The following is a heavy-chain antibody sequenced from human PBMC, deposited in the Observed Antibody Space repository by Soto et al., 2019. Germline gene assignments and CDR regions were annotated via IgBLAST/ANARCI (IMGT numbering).Heavy chain of an antibody. CDR2: IYPGDSDT. D-gene: IGHD2-2*02. J-gene: IGHJ5*02. CDR3: ARHSRGGYCSSTSCYIGWFDP. CDR1: GYSFTSYW. Sequence: GESLKISCKGSGYSFTSYWIGWVRQMPGKGLEWMGIIYPGDSDTRYSPSFQGQVTISADKSISTAYLQWSSLKASDTAMYYCARHSRGGYCSSTSCYIGWFDPWGQGTLVTVSS. V-gene: IGHV5-51*01.